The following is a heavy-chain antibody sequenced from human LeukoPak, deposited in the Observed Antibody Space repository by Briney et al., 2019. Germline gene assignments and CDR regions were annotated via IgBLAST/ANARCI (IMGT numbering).Heavy chain of an antibody. CDR3: ARGTSSSINFDY. CDR1: GAFISSDY. J-gene: IGHJ4*02. CDR2: IYYSGST. D-gene: IGHD6-13*01. V-gene: IGHV4-59*01. Sequence: SETQSLTCTVSGAFISSDYWNWIRQPPGKGLEWIGYIYYSGSTNYNPSLKSRVTISVATSKNQFSLKLSSVTAADTAVYYCARGTSSSINFDYWGQGTLVTISS.